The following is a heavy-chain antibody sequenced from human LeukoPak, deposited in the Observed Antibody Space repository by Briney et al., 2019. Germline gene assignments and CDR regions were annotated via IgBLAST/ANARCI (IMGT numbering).Heavy chain of an antibody. CDR1: GYTFTSYD. J-gene: IGHJ4*02. D-gene: IGHD6-13*01. CDR3: ARDIGLYSSSWYEIFDY. CDR2: ISAYNGNT. Sequence: ASVKVSCKASGYTFTSYDINWVRQAPGQGLEWMGWISAYNGNTNYAQKLQGRVTMTTDTSTSTAYMELRSLRSDDTAVYYCARDIGLYSSSWYEIFDYWGQGTLVTVSS. V-gene: IGHV1-18*01.